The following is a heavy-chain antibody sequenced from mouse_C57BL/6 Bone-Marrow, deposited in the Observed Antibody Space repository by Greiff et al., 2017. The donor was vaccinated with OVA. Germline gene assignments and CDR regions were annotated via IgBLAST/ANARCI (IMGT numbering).Heavy chain of an antibody. D-gene: IGHD2-4*01. CDR3: TRGGLRRGDY. V-gene: IGHV14-4*01. Sequence: EVKLQESGAELVRPGASVKLSCTASGFNIKDDYMHWVKQRPEQGLEWIGWIDPENGDTEYASKFQGKATITADTSSNTAYLQLSSLTSEDTAVYYCTRGGLRRGDYWGQGTSVTVSS. J-gene: IGHJ4*01. CDR1: GFNIKDDY. CDR2: IDPENGDT.